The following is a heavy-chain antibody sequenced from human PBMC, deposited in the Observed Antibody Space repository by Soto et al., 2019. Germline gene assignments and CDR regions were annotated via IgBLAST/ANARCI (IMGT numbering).Heavy chain of an antibody. D-gene: IGHD3-10*01. Sequence: VQMVESGGGLVKPGMSLRLSCAASGFKFDDFAMHWVRQGQGKGLEWVAGINWNSGDKDYGDSAKGRFVISRDNGKRSLDLQMNSLRPEDTAVYYCVRGRGPMNRGYFYSWGRGTLVTVSP. CDR1: GFKFDDFA. V-gene: IGHV3-9*01. CDR2: INWNSGDK. J-gene: IGHJ4*02. CDR3: VRGRGPMNRGYFYS.